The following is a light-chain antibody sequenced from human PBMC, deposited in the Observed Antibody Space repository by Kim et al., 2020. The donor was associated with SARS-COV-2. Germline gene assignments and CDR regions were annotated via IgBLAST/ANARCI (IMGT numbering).Light chain of an antibody. CDR1: QDIANS. CDR2: AAS. Sequence: ASVGDRVTITCRSSQDIANSLAWYQQKPGKVPQVLIYAASTLQSGVPSRFSGSGSGTEFTLTIGSLQTEDVATYYCQKYNSAPWTFGPGTKVDIK. V-gene: IGKV1-27*01. CDR3: QKYNSAPWT. J-gene: IGKJ1*01.